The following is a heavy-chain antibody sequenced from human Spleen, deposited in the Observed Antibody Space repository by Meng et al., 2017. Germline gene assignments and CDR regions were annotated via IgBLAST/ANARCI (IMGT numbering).Heavy chain of an antibody. CDR2: ISHDGSNK. J-gene: IGHJ4*01. CDR1: GFTFSDYW. Sequence: QVQLVESGGGLVKPGGSLRLSCAASGFTFSDYWMSWIRQAPGKGLEWVAGISHDGSNKYYADSVKGRFTISRDNSKNTLYLQMNSLRAEDTAVYYCAGGYYYGDYWGHGTLVTVSS. V-gene: IGHV3-30*03. CDR3: AGGYYYGDY. D-gene: IGHD3-22*01.